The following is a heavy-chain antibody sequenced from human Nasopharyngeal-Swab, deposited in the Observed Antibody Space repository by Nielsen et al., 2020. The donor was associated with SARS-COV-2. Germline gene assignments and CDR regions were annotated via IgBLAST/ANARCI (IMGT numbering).Heavy chain of an antibody. D-gene: IGHD3/OR15-3a*01. V-gene: IGHV1-2*06. CDR3: ARDRSATFNYYNFWTGPDY. CDR1: GYTFSGYF. J-gene: IGHJ4*02. CDR2: INPNGGVT. Sequence: ASVKVSCKASGYTFSGYFIHWFRQAPGQGLEWMGRINPNGGVTSYAQKFQVRVTMTRDTSISTVNMQLNRLSSDDTAVYYCARDRSATFNYYNFWTGPDYWGQGTLVTVSS.